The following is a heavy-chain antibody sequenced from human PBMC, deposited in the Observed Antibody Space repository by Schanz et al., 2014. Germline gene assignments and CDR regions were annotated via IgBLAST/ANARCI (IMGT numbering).Heavy chain of an antibody. CDR3: ARDGRKYSSGTLDYFDN. J-gene: IGHJ4*02. Sequence: QVQLVESGGGVVQPGRSLRLSCAASGFSFSTYAMHWVRQAPGKGLEWVAVISYGGSDKYYTDSVKGHFTISRDESKNTLYLQMNSLRAEDTAIYYGARDGRKYSSGTLDYFDNWGQGTLVTVSA. D-gene: IGHD6-25*01. V-gene: IGHV3-30*04. CDR2: ISYGGSDK. CDR1: GFSFSTYA.